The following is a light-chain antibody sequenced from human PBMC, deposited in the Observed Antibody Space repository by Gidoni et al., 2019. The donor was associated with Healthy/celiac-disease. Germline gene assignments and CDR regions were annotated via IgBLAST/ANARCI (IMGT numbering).Light chain of an antibody. J-gene: IGKJ4*01. Sequence: DIQMTQTPSSLSASVGDRVTITCRARQSISSYLNWYQQTPGKAPKLRIYAASSLQSGVPSRFSGSGSGTDFTLTISSRQPEDFATYYCQQSYSTPLTFXGXTKVEIK. CDR3: QQSYSTPLT. CDR2: AAS. CDR1: QSISSY. V-gene: IGKV1-39*01.